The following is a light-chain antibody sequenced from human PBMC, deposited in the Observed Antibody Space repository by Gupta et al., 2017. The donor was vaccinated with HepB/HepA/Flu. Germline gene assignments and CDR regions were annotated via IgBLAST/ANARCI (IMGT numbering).Light chain of an antibody. CDR3: QSYDSGTYV. Sequence: NFMLTQPHSVSESPGKTVTISCTRTSGSIASNYVRWYQQRPGSAPSTVIYEDNQRPSGVPDRFSGSIDSSSNSASLTISGLKTEDEADYYCQSYDSGTYVFGTGTKVTVL. CDR2: EDN. CDR1: SGSIASNY. J-gene: IGLJ1*01. V-gene: IGLV6-57*03.